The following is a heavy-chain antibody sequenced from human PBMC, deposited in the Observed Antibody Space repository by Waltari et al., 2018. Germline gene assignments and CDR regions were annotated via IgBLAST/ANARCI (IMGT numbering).Heavy chain of an antibody. V-gene: IGHV3-33*01. D-gene: IGHD5-12*01. CDR3: ARVSRDGYNADY. CDR2: IWYDGSNK. J-gene: IGHJ4*02. Sequence: QVQLVESGGGVVQPGRSLRLSCAASGFHFSRYGLHAVRQAPGKGLEWVAVIWYDGSNKYYADSVKGRFTISRDNSKNTLYLQMNSLRAEDTAVYYCARVSRDGYNADYWGQGTLVTVSS. CDR1: GFHFSRYG.